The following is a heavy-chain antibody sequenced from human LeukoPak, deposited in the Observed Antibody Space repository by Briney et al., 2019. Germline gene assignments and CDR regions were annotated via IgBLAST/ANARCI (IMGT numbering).Heavy chain of an antibody. J-gene: IGHJ3*02. V-gene: IGHV1-18*01. CDR1: GYTFTSYG. CDR3: ARDQDIVVVVAATPDAFDI. CDR2: ISAYNGNT. Sequence: ASVKVSCKASGYTFTSYGISWVRQAPGQGLEWMGWISAYNGNTNYAQTLQGRVTMTTDTSTSTAYMELRSLRSDDTAVYYCARDQDIVVVVAATPDAFDIWGQGTMVTVSS. D-gene: IGHD2-15*01.